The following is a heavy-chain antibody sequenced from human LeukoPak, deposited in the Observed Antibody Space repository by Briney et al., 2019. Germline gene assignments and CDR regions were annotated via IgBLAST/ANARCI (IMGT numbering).Heavy chain of an antibody. Sequence: GASVKATCKASGYTVAPYYMHWVRQAPGQGLEWMGGINRNNRGTNYAQKFQGRVTMTRHTSISTAYMELSSLRPDDTAVYYCASAHLDRLTDYWGQGTLVTVPS. J-gene: IGHJ4*02. CDR1: GYTVAPYY. CDR3: ASAHLDRLTDY. V-gene: IGHV1-2*02. CDR2: INRNNRGT. D-gene: IGHD3-22*01.